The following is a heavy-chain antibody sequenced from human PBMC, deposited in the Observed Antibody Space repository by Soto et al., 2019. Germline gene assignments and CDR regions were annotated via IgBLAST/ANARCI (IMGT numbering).Heavy chain of an antibody. CDR3: ARGYSSTYYRGFDF. CDR2: IYWDDDE. Sequence: QITLKESGPTLVKPTQTLTLTCTFSGFSLRTTGVGVGWIRQTPGKALEWLALIYWDDDERYRPSLKGRLTITKDTSKNQVVLTMTHMDPVDTATYYCARGYSSTYYRGFDFWGQGTLVTVSS. CDR1: GFSLRTTGVG. V-gene: IGHV2-5*02. J-gene: IGHJ4*02. D-gene: IGHD6-13*01.